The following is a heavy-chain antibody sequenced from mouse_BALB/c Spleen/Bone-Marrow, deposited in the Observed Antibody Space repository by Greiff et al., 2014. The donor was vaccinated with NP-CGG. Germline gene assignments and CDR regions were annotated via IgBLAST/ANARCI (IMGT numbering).Heavy chain of an antibody. D-gene: IGHD2-3*01. J-gene: IGHJ2*01. CDR2: INPSSGYT. CDR1: GYTFTTYT. CDR3: ARRDDGYVFFDY. Sequence: VQLQQSGAELARPGASVKMSCRASGYTFTTYTIHWVRKRPGQGLEWIGYINPSSGYTNYNQKFKDKATLTADKSSSTAYMQLSSLTSEDSAVYYCARRDDGYVFFDYRGQGTTLTVSS. V-gene: IGHV1-4*01.